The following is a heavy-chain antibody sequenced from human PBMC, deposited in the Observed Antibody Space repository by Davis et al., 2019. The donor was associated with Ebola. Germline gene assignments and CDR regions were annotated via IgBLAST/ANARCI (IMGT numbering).Heavy chain of an antibody. CDR3: ARESVFYYDSSGYYYDRWFDP. CDR2: IYYSGST. D-gene: IGHD3-22*01. CDR1: GGSISSGDYY. J-gene: IGHJ5*02. Sequence: SETLSLTCTVSGGSISSGDYYWSWIRQPPGKGLEWIGYIYYSGSTYYNPSLKSRVTISVDTSKNQFSLKLSSVTAADTAVYYCARESVFYYDSSGYYYDRWFDPWGQGTLVTVSS. V-gene: IGHV4-30-4*01.